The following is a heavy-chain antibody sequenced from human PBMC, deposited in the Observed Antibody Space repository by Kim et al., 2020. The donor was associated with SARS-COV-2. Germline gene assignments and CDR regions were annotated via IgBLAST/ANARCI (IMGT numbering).Heavy chain of an antibody. D-gene: IGHD5-18*01. CDR1: GGSFSGYY. CDR3: AIPGYSYGALDY. Sequence: SETLSLTCAVYGGSFSGYYWSWIRQPPGKGLEWIGEINHSGSTNYNPSLKSRVTISVDTSKNQFSLKLSSVTAADTAVYYCAIPGYSYGALDYWGQGTLVTVSS. J-gene: IGHJ4*02. CDR2: INHSGST. V-gene: IGHV4-34*01.